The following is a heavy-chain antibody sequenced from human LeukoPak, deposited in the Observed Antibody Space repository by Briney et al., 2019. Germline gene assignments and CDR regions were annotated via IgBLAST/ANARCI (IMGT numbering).Heavy chain of an antibody. Sequence: GGSLRLSCEASGFIFSTYAMHWVRQSPGKGLEWVALMSFDGNRKYYADSAKGRFTISRDNSKNTLYLQLNSLRVEDTAMYYCAKDTSTTAGYYFYMDVWGTGAAVIVSS. J-gene: IGHJ6*03. CDR2: MSFDGNRK. V-gene: IGHV3-30*04. CDR3: AKDTSTTAGYYFYMDV. CDR1: GFIFSTYA. D-gene: IGHD3/OR15-3a*01.